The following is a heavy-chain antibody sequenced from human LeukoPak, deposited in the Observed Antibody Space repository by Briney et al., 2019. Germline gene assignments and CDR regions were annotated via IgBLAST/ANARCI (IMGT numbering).Heavy chain of an antibody. CDR2: INHSGST. V-gene: IGHV4-34*01. Sequence: SETPSLTCAVYGGSFSGYYWSWIRQPPGKGLEWIGEINHSGSTNYNPSLKSRVTISVDTSKNQLSLKLSSVTAADTAVYYCARKNPRTNIVGAVPRYWFDPWGQGTLVTVSS. J-gene: IGHJ5*02. CDR3: ARKNPRTNIVGAVPRYWFDP. CDR1: GGSFSGYY. D-gene: IGHD1-26*01.